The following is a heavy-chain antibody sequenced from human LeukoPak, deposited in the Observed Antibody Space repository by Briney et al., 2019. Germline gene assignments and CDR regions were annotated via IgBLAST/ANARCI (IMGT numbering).Heavy chain of an antibody. CDR2: ISSRSTTL. D-gene: IGHD2-15*01. CDR3: ARDFGGGSCYRTCYFDY. J-gene: IGHJ4*02. V-gene: IGHV3-48*01. Sequence: PGGSLRLSCEASGFTVNDYSLNWVRQAPGKGLEWISYISSRSTTLYYADSVKGRFIISRDNAKNSLYLQMNSLRAEDTAVYYCARDFGGGSCYRTCYFDYWGQGTLVTVSS. CDR1: GFTVNDYS.